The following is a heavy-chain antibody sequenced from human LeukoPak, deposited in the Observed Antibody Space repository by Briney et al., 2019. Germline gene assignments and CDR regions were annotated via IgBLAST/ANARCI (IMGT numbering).Heavy chain of an antibody. D-gene: IGHD3-16*01. V-gene: IGHV3-48*01. CDR1: GFTFNSYS. CDR2: ISGSSSVI. CDR3: ASPQYTYGDPPRY. J-gene: IGHJ4*02. Sequence: PGGSLRLSCAASGFTFNSYSMSWVRQAPGKGLEWVSYISGSSSVISYGDSVRGRFTISRDNAKKSVYLQMNSLRAEDTAVYYCASPQYTYGDPPRYWGQGTLVTVSS.